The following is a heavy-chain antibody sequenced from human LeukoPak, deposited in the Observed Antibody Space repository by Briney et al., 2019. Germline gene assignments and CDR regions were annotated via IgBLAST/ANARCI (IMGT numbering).Heavy chain of an antibody. CDR3: ARDAEEELVPWFDP. J-gene: IGHJ5*02. D-gene: IGHD6-13*01. V-gene: IGHV3-33*01. Sequence: GGALRLSCAASGFTFSSYGMHWVRQAPGKGLEGVAVIWYDGSNKYYADSVKGRFTISRDNFKNTLYLQMNSLRAEDTAVYYCARDAEEELVPWFDPWGQGTLVTVSS. CDR2: IWYDGSNK. CDR1: GFTFSSYG.